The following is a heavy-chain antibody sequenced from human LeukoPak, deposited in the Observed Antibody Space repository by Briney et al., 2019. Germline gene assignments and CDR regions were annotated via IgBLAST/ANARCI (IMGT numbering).Heavy chain of an antibody. Sequence: GGSLTLSCAASGFTFSSYEMNWLRQAPGKGLEWVSYISSSASTIYYADSVKGRFTISRDNAKNSLYLQMNSLRAEDTAVYYCAELGITMIGGVWGKGTTVTISS. J-gene: IGHJ6*04. D-gene: IGHD3-10*02. CDR3: AELGITMIGGV. V-gene: IGHV3-48*03. CDR1: GFTFSSYE. CDR2: ISSSASTI.